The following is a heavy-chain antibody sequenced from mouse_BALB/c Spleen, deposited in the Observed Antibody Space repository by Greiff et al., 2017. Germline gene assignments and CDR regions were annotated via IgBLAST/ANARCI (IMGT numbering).Heavy chain of an antibody. D-gene: IGHD2-4*01. Sequence: QVQLKESGPGLVAPSQSLSITCTVSGFSLTSYGVHWVRQPPGKGLEWLGVIWAGGSTNYNSALMSRLSISKDNSKSQVFLKMNSLQTDDTAMYYCARSTMITPADYWGQGTTLTVSS. CDR1: GFSLTSYG. V-gene: IGHV2-9*02. J-gene: IGHJ2*01. CDR2: IWAGGST. CDR3: ARSTMITPADY.